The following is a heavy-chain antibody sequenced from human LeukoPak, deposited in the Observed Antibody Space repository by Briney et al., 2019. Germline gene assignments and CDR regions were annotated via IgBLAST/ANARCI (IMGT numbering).Heavy chain of an antibody. V-gene: IGHV3-53*01. Sequence: PGGSLRLSCAVSGFTVSNDYMSWVRQAPGKGLEWVSVIYGGGSTCYSDSVRGRFTISRDNSENTLYLQMDSLRAEDTAVYYCTRLLPSSHHFFDSWGQGTLVTVSS. J-gene: IGHJ4*02. D-gene: IGHD6-6*01. CDR2: IYGGGST. CDR1: GFTVSNDY. CDR3: TRLLPSSHHFFDS.